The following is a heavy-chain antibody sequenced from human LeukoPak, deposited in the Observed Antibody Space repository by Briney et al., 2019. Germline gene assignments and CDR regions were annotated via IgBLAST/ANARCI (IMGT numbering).Heavy chain of an antibody. CDR3: ARQVDTTMALPDY. D-gene: IGHD5-18*01. CDR2: ISTYNYNT. CDR1: VYTFTMYG. J-gene: IGHJ4*02. Sequence: GASVTVSCKTSVYTFTMYGVSWVRQAPGQRREGVGWISTYNYNTNYAQKFRGRVTLTKDTSTSTVYMELRSLRSDDTAIYYCARQVDTTMALPDYWGQGTLVTVSS. V-gene: IGHV1-18*01.